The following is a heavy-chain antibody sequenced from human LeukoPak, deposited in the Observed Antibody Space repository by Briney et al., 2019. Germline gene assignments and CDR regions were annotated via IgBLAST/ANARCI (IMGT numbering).Heavy chain of an antibody. CDR3: ARAFLEYGSGSYCLDY. CDR1: GFTFSDYY. CDR2: ISSSGSTI. Sequence: GGSLRLSCAASGFTFSDYYMSWIRQAPGKGLEWVSYISSSGSTIYYADSVKGRFTISRDNAKNSLYLQMSSLRAEDTAVYYCARAFLEYGSGSYCLDYWGQGTLVTVSS. V-gene: IGHV3-11*01. J-gene: IGHJ4*02. D-gene: IGHD3-10*01.